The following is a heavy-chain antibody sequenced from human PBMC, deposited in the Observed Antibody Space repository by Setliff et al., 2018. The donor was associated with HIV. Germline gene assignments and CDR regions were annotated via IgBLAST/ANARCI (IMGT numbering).Heavy chain of an antibody. J-gene: IGHJ6*03. CDR2: INWNGLST. D-gene: IGHD6-19*01. CDR1: GFTFADYG. CDR3: ARAPPVSYSSGWIPSYYMDV. V-gene: IGHV3-20*04. Sequence: RLSCAASGFTFADYGMNWVRQVPGKGLEWVSGINWNGLSTGYADSVKGRFTISRDNAKNSLYLQMNTLRTEDTALYYCARAPPVSYSSGWIPSYYMDVWGKGTTVTVSS.